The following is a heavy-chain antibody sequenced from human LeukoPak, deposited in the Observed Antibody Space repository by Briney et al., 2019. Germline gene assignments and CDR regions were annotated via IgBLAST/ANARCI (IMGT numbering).Heavy chain of an antibody. D-gene: IGHD1-14*01. CDR1: GFTFSSYS. Sequence: GGSLRLSCVASGFTFSSYSMNWVRQAPGKGLEWVSSISSSRRYLYYADSMKGRFTISRDNAKNTLYLQMNSLRVEDTAIYYCARDWYHAIDYWGQGALVTVSS. CDR3: ARDWYHAIDY. J-gene: IGHJ4*02. CDR2: ISSSRRYL. V-gene: IGHV3-21*01.